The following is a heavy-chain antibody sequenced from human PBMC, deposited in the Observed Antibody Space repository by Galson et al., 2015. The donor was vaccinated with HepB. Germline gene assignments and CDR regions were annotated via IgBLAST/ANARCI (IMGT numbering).Heavy chain of an antibody. V-gene: IGHV3-23*01. D-gene: IGHD3-10*01. CDR1: GFTFSSYA. CDR2: ISGSGGST. Sequence: SLRLSCAASGFTFSSYAMSWVRQAPGKGLEWVSAISGSGGSTYYADSVKGRFTISRDNSKTTLYLQMNSLRAEDTAVYYCARRHLKYYYALMDVWGQGTTVTVSS. CDR3: ARRHLKYYYALMDV. J-gene: IGHJ6*02.